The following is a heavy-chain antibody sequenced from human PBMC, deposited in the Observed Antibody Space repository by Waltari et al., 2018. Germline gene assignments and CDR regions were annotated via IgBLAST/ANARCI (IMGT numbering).Heavy chain of an antibody. CDR1: GGSISRGSYY. D-gene: IGHD7-27*01. CDR2: IYTSGST. Sequence: QVQLQESGPGLVKPSQTLSLTCTVSGGSISRGSYYWSWIRQTAGKGLEWIGRIYTSGSTNYNPSLKSRVTISVDTSKNQFSLKLSSVTAADTAVYYCAITQPWAPYFDYWGQGTLVTVSS. J-gene: IGHJ4*02. CDR3: AITQPWAPYFDY. V-gene: IGHV4-61*02.